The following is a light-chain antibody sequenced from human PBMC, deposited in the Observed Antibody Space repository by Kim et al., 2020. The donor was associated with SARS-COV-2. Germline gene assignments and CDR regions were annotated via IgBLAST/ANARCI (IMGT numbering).Light chain of an antibody. Sequence: EIVLTQSPATLSLSPGERATLPCRASQSVRSYIAWYQQKPGQAPRLLIYDISNRATGIPARFSGSGSGTDFTLTISSLEPEDFAVYYCQHRGDWPLTFGGGTKVDIK. J-gene: IGKJ4*01. V-gene: IGKV3-11*01. CDR2: DIS. CDR1: QSVRSY. CDR3: QHRGDWPLT.